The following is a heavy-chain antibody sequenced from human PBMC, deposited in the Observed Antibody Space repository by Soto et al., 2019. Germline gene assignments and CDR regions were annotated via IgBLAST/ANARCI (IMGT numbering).Heavy chain of an antibody. V-gene: IGHV3-33*01. D-gene: IGHD5-12*01. CDR3: ARDGGGRDGYAVGCNWFDP. J-gene: IGHJ5*02. CDR2: IWYDGSNK. CDR1: GFTFSSYG. Sequence: QVQLVESGGGVVQPGRSLRLSCVASGFTFSSYGMHWVRQAPGKGLEWVAVIWYDGSNKYYADSVKGRFTISRDNSKKTLYLKMNSLRAEDTAVYYCARDGGGRDGYAVGCNWFDPWGQGTLVTVSS.